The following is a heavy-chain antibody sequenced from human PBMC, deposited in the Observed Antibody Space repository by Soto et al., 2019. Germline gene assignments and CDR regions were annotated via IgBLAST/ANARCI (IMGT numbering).Heavy chain of an antibody. Sequence: SETLSLTCTVSGGSISGSSYYWGWIRQPPGKGLEWIGSIYYSGSTYYNPSLKSRVTISVDTSKNQFSLKLSSVTAADTAVYYCASSYYDFWSGXRREDSGPQPYYYGMDVWGQGTTVTVSS. J-gene: IGHJ6*02. V-gene: IGHV4-39*01. CDR3: ASSYYDFWSGXRREDSGPQPYYYGMDV. CDR2: IYYSGST. D-gene: IGHD3-3*01. CDR1: GGSISGSSYY.